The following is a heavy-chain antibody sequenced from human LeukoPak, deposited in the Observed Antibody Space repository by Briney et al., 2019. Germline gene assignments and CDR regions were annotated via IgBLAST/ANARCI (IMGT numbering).Heavy chain of an antibody. V-gene: IGHV1-8*02. J-gene: IGHJ4*02. Sequence: GASVKVSCKASGYTFTSYGISWVRQATGQGLEWMGWMNPNSGNRGYAQKFQGRVTVTRNTSISTAYMELSSLRSEGTAVYYCARLLNPGIAVAAIWESGFDYWGQGTLVTVSS. CDR1: GYTFTSYG. CDR3: ARLLNPGIAVAAIWESGFDY. CDR2: MNPNSGNR. D-gene: IGHD6-19*01.